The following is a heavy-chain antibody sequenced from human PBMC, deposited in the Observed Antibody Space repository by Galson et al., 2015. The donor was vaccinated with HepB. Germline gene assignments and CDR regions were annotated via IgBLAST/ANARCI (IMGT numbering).Heavy chain of an antibody. CDR1: GFTFSSYS. CDR2: ISSSSSYI. V-gene: IGHV3-21*01. CDR3: ARDWGTNGDWGMDV. J-gene: IGHJ6*02. D-gene: IGHD4-17*01. Sequence: SLRLSCAASGFTFSSYSMNWVRQAPGKGLEWVSSISSSSSYIYYADSVKGRFTISRDNAKNSLYLQMNSLRAEDTAVYYCARDWGTNGDWGMDVWGQGTTVTVSS.